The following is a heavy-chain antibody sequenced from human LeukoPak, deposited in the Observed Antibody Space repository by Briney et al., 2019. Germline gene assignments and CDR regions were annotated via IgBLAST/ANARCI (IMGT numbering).Heavy chain of an antibody. V-gene: IGHV4-34*01. CDR3: ARGSSGYLQH. Sequence: SETLSLTCAVYGGSFSGYYWSWIRQPPGKGLEWIGEINHSGSTNYNPSLKSRVTISVDTSKNQFSLKLSSVTAADTAVYYCARGSSGYLQHWGQGTLVTVSS. J-gene: IGHJ1*01. CDR2: INHSGST. CDR1: GGSFSGYY.